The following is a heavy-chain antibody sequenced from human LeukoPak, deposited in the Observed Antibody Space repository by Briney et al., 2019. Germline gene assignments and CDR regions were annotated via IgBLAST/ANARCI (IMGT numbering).Heavy chain of an antibody. CDR3: ARGSDDYKLGNY. D-gene: IGHD5-24*01. V-gene: IGHV4-39*01. CDR1: GGSFDNSYC. J-gene: IGHJ4*02. Sequence: PSETLSPSCTVSGGSFDNSYCWTWVRQPPGKGPEWIATIYSSEFTYYNPSLGSRVTISGDRSKNLFSLKLSSVTAADTAVYYCARGSDDYKLGNYWGQGTLVTVSS. CDR2: IYSSEFT.